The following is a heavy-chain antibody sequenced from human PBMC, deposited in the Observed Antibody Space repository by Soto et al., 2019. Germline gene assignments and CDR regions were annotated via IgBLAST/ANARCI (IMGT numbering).Heavy chain of an antibody. CDR3: AREKKRYDFWSGSPLYYYYGMDV. D-gene: IGHD3-3*01. CDR1: GYTFTGYY. J-gene: IGHJ6*02. CDR2: INPNSGGT. V-gene: IGHV1-2*04. Sequence: SVKVSCKASGYTFTGYYMHWVRQAPGQGLEWMGWINPNSGGTNYAQKFQGWVTMTRDTSISTAYMELSRLRSDDTAVYYCAREKKRYDFWSGSPLYYYYGMDVWGQGTTVTVSS.